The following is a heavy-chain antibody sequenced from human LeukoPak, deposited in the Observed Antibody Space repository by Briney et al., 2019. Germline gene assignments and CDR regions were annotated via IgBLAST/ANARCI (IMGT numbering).Heavy chain of an antibody. CDR2: IRSKANSYAT. J-gene: IGHJ4*02. CDR1: GFTFSGSA. CDR3: TRGSSGWSMLINY. D-gene: IGHD6-19*01. Sequence: GGSLKLSCAASGFTFSGSAMHWVRQASGKGLEWVGRIRSKANSYATAYAASVKGRFTISRDDSKNTAYLQMNSLKTEDTAVYYCTRGSSGWSMLINYWGQGTLLTVSS. V-gene: IGHV3-73*01.